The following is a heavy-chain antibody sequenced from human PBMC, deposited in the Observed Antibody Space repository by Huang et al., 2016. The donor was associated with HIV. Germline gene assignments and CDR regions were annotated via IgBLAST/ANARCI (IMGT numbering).Heavy chain of an antibody. D-gene: IGHD2-8*02. CDR2: IYSGGTT. J-gene: IGHJ4*02. V-gene: IGHV3-53*01. Sequence: EVQLVESGGGLIQPGGSLRLSCAASGFTVSTNYMTWVRQAPGKGLDWVSLIYSGGTTYYADSVKGRFTISRDDSENTLDLHMTSLRAGDTAVYYCAKEGDTGAALGYWGQGTLVTVS. CDR1: GFTVSTNY. CDR3: AKEGDTGAALGY.